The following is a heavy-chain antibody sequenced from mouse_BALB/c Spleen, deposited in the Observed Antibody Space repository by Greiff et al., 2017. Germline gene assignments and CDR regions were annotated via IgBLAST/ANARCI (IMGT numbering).Heavy chain of an antibody. D-gene: IGHD2-10*02. Sequence: QLQQSGAELAKPGASVKMSCKASGYTFTSYWMHWVKQRPGQGLEWIGYINPSTGYTEYNQKFKDKATLTADKSSSTAYMQLSSLTSEDSAVYYCARLEYGNLYAMDYWGQGTSVTVSS. CDR2: INPSTGYT. CDR3: ARLEYGNLYAMDY. J-gene: IGHJ4*01. V-gene: IGHV1-7*01. CDR1: GYTFTSYW.